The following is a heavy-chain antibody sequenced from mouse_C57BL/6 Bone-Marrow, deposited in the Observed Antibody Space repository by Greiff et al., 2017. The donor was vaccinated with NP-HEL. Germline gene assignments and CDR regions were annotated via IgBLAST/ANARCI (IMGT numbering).Heavy chain of an antibody. D-gene: IGHD1-1*01. CDR1: GFTFTDYY. CDR3: ARDYGSHFDY. Sequence: EVKLVESGGGLVQPGGSLSLSCAASGFTFTDYYMSWVRQPPGKALEWLGFIRNKANGYTTEYSASVKGRFTISRDNSQSILYLQMNALRAEDSATYYCARDYGSHFDYWGQGTTLTVSS. CDR2: IRNKANGYTT. V-gene: IGHV7-3*01. J-gene: IGHJ2*01.